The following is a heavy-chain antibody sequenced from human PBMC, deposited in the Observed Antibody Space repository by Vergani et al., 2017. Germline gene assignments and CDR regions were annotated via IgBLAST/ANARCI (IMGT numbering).Heavy chain of an antibody. CDR2: ISAYNGNT. D-gene: IGHD2-15*01. CDR3: ASVETGGCSGGSCPYYYGMDV. J-gene: IGHJ6*02. V-gene: IGHV1-18*04. Sequence: QVQLVPSGAEVKTPGASVKVSCKASGYTFTSYGISWVRQAPGQGLEWMGWISAYNGNTNYAQKLQGRVTMTTDTPTSTAYMELRSLRSDDTAVYYCASVETGGCSGGSCPYYYGMDVWGQGTTVTVSS. CDR1: GYTFTSYG.